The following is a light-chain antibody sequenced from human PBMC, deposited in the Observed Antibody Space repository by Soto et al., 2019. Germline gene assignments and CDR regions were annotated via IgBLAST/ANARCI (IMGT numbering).Light chain of an antibody. CDR3: QQYRSSPPPWT. V-gene: IGKV3-15*01. J-gene: IGKJ1*01. CDR1: QSGRSN. CDR2: SAS. Sequence: EILLTQSPGTLSLSPGERATRSCWARQSGRSNLAWHHQKPGQDPRFLSYSASTRDTGIPARFSGSGSATDFTLNIRRLETEDFAVYYCQQYRSSPPPWTFGQGTKL.